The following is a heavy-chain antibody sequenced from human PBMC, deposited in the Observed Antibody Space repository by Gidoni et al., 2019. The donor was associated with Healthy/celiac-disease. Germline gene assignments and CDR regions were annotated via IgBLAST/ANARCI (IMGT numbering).Heavy chain of an antibody. J-gene: IGHJ6*02. CDR3: TRAHQLLSMDV. CDR2: IRSKAYGGTT. D-gene: IGHD2-2*01. Sequence: EVQLVESGGGLVQPGRSLRLSCTASGFTFGDYALSWVRQAPGKGLEWVGFIRSKAYGGTTEYAASVKGRFTISRDDSKSIAYLQMNSLKTEDTAVYYCTRAHQLLSMDVWGQGTTVTVSS. CDR1: GFTFGDYA. V-gene: IGHV3-49*04.